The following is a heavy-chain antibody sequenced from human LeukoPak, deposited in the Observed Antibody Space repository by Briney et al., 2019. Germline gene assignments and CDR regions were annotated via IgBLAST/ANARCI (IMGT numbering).Heavy chain of an antibody. CDR1: GFTFSTFW. CDR2: INTDGSIT. Sequence: PGGSLRLSCAASGFTFSTFWMQWVRQAPGKGPVWVSRINTDGSITSYADSVKGRFTISRDNSKNTLYLQMNSLRAEDTAVYYCARDSWGLDCWGQGTLVTVSS. V-gene: IGHV3-74*01. J-gene: IGHJ4*02. D-gene: IGHD6-13*01. CDR3: ARDSWGLDC.